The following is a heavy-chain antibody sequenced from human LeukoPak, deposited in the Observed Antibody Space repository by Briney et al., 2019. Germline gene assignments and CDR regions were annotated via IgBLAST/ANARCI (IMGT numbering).Heavy chain of an antibody. V-gene: IGHV4-39*01. D-gene: IGHD6-19*01. CDR2: IYYSGST. J-gene: IGHJ4*02. CDR1: GGSVSSSSYY. CDR3: ARHPGYSNGFTDY. Sequence: SETLSLTCTVSGGSVSSSSYYWGWIRQPPGKGLEWIGSIYYSGSTYYNPSLKSRVTISVDTSKNQFSLKLSSVTAADTAVYYCARHPGYSNGFTDYWGQGTLVTVSS.